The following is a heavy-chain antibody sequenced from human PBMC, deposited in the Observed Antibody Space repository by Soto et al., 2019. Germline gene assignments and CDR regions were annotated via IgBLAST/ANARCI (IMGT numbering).Heavy chain of an antibody. CDR1: GGSSSSSSCY. V-gene: IGHV4-39*01. CDR3: ARRGHDYGDYFDN. D-gene: IGHD4-17*01. Sequence: QLQLQESGPGLVKPSETLSLTCTVSGGSSSSSSCYWDWIRQPPGKGLEWIGSIDYSGNTYYSPSLKSRVTISVDTSKNQFSLKLNSVTAADTAVYYCARRGHDYGDYFDNWGQGTLVTVSS. J-gene: IGHJ4*02. CDR2: IDYSGNT.